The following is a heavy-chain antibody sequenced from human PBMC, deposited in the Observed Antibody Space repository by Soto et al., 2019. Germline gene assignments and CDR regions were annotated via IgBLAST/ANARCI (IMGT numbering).Heavy chain of an antibody. D-gene: IGHD3-3*01. Sequence: GGSLRLSCAASGFTFSSYGMHWVRQAPGKGLEWVAVIWYDGSNKYYADSVKGRFTISRDNPKNTLYLQMNSLRAEDTAVYYCARLSTYYDFWSGTDQSTPGDYWGQGTLVTVSS. V-gene: IGHV3-33*01. CDR1: GFTFSSYG. CDR3: ARLSTYYDFWSGTDQSTPGDY. CDR2: IWYDGSNK. J-gene: IGHJ4*02.